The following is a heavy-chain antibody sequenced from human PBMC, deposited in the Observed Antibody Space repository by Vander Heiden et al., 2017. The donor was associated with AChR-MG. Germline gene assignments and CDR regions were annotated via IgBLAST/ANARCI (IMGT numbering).Heavy chain of an antibody. CDR2: IRYDGSNK. J-gene: IGHJ4*02. CDR1: GFTFSGYG. CDR3: AKESEYYYDSKGVNY. Sequence: QVQLVESGGGVVQPGGSLRLSCPASGFTFSGYGMHWVSQAPGKGLEWVAFIRYDGSNKYYADSVKGRFTISRDNSKNTLYLQMNSLRAEDTAVYYCAKESEYYYDSKGVNYWGQGTLVTVSS. D-gene: IGHD3-22*01. V-gene: IGHV3-30*02.